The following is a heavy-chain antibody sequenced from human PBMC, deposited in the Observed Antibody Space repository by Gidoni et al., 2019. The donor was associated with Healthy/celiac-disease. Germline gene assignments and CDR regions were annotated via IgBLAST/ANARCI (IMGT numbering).Heavy chain of an antibody. D-gene: IGHD4-4*01. CDR1: GFTFSSYS. V-gene: IGHV3-48*01. CDR3: ARDLGPMTTVEAY. Sequence: EVQLVESGGGLVQPGGSLRLSGAASGFTFSSYSMNWVRPAPGTGLEWVSYISSSSSTIYYADSVKGRFTISRDNAKNSLYLQMNSLRAEDTAVYYCARDLGPMTTVEAYWGQGTLVTVSS. J-gene: IGHJ4*02. CDR2: ISSSSSTI.